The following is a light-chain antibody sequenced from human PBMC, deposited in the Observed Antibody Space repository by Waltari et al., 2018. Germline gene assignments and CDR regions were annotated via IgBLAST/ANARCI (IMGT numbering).Light chain of an antibody. J-gene: IGLJ1*01. Sequence: QSALTQPASVSGSPGQSITISCTGTNSDVGSSNLVSWYQQHPGKAPKLMIYESSERPSGVSNRFSGSKSGNTASLTISGVQAEDEADYYCCSYAGSTTFYVFGTGTKVTVL. CDR2: ESS. CDR1: NSDVGSSNL. CDR3: CSYAGSTTFYV. V-gene: IGLV2-23*01.